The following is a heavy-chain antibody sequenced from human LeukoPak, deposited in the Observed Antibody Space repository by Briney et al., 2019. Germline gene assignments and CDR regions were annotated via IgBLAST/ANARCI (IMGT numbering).Heavy chain of an antibody. Sequence: GVSLQISCQTSGSNFTTFWIGWVGPLPGKGLEWMGIIYPGDSDTRYSPSFQGQVTISADKSISTAYLQWSSLKAPDTTMYYCARLYGDHFDYWGQGTLVTVSS. CDR1: GSNFTTFW. V-gene: IGHV5-51*01. J-gene: IGHJ4*02. CDR3: ARLYGDHFDY. D-gene: IGHD4-17*01. CDR2: IYPGDSDT.